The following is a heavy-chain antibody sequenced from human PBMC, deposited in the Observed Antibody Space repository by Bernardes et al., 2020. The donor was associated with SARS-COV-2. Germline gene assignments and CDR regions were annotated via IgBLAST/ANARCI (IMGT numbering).Heavy chain of an antibody. J-gene: IGHJ4*02. CDR1: GYSISSGYY. D-gene: IGHD3-10*01. V-gene: IGHV4-38-2*01. Sequence: SETLSLTCAVSGYSISSGYYWGWIRQPPGKGLEWIGSIYHSGSTYYNPSIKSRVTISVDTSKNQFSLKLSSVTAADTAVYYCARGVILDYWGQGTLVTVSS. CDR2: IYHSGST. CDR3: ARGVILDY.